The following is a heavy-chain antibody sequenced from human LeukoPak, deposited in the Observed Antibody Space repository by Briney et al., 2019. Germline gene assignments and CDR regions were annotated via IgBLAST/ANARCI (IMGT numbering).Heavy chain of an antibody. CDR2: IYHSGTT. V-gene: IGHV4-38-2*01. J-gene: IGHJ6*03. Sequence: PSETLSLTCAVSGYSISSDYYWGWIRQPPGKRLEWIGSIYHSGTTHYNPSLKSRVTISVDTSKNQFSLKLSSVTAADTAVYYCARGYYRVVPAAALYYYYYMDVWGKGTTVTVSS. CDR3: ARGYYRVVPAAALYYYYYMDV. CDR1: GYSISSDYY. D-gene: IGHD2-2*01.